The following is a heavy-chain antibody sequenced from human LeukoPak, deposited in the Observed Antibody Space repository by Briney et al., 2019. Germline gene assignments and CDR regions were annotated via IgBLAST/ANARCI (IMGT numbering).Heavy chain of an antibody. CDR2: IYYSGST. V-gene: IGHV4-39*01. J-gene: IGHJ5*02. CDR1: GGSISSSSYY. CDR3: ASVPPTPGTTDNWFDP. D-gene: IGHD4-11*01. Sequence: SETLSLTCTVSGGSISSSSYYWGWIRQPPGKGLEWIGSIYYSGSTYYNPSLKSRVTISVDTSKNQFSLKLSSVTAADTAVYYCASVPPTPGTTDNWFDPWGQGTLVTVSS.